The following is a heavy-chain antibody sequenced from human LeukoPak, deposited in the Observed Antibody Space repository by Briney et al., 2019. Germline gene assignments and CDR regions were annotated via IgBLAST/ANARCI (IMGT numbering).Heavy chain of an antibody. CDR2: VSPPGGGT. V-gene: IGHV3-23*01. D-gene: IGHD3-10*02. CDR1: GFTFSSYS. Sequence: GGSLRLSCAASGFTFSSYSMNWVRRAPGKGLEWLSGVSPPGGGTYYADSVKGRFTISRDDSKNTLSLQMNSLRAEDTAVYYCAELGITMIGGVWGKGTTVTISS. J-gene: IGHJ6*04. CDR3: AELGITMIGGV.